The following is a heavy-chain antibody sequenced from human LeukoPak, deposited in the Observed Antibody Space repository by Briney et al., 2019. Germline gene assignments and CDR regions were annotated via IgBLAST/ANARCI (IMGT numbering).Heavy chain of an antibody. CDR1: GFSFSNYA. Sequence: GGSLRLSCLASGFSFSNYAMSWVRQAPGKGLEWVSAISDNGGHTYYRDSVKGRFTISRDNSKNTLTLQMDSLRAEDTAVYYCARGWSMDFWGQGTLVTVSS. J-gene: IGHJ4*02. CDR3: ARGWSMDF. V-gene: IGHV3-23*01. D-gene: IGHD3-3*01. CDR2: ISDNGGHT.